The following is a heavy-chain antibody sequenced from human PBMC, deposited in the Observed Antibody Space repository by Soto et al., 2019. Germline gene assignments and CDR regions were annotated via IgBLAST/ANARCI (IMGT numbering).Heavy chain of an antibody. CDR3: ARDPGLASAAAGRGWFDP. Sequence: SVKVSCKGSGGAFSSYAIGWVRQAPGQGLEWMGGIIPIFGTANYAQKFQGRVTITADESTSTAYMELSSLRSEDTAVYYCARDPGLASAAAGRGWFDPWGQGTLVTVSS. CDR2: IIPIFGTA. J-gene: IGHJ5*02. V-gene: IGHV1-69*13. CDR1: GGAFSSYA. D-gene: IGHD6-13*01.